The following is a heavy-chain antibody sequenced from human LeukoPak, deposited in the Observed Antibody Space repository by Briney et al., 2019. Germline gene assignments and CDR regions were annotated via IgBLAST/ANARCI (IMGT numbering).Heavy chain of an antibody. D-gene: IGHD1-26*01. J-gene: IGHJ3*02. CDR2: IYYSGST. V-gene: IGHV4-59*01. Sequence: PSETLSLTCTVSGGSISSYYWSWIRQPPGKGLEWIGYIYYSGSTNYNPSLKSRVTISVDTSKNQFSLKLSSVTAADTAVYYCARDIRGVRNAFDIWGQGTVVTVSS. CDR1: GGSISSYY. CDR3: ARDIRGVRNAFDI.